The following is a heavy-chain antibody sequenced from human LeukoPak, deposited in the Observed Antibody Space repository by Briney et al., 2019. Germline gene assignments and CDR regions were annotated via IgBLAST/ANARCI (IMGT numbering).Heavy chain of an antibody. Sequence: GGSLRLSCAASGFTFSDYYMSWIRQAPGKGLEWVSYISSSGSTIYYADSVKGRFTISRDNAKNSLYLQMNSLRAEDTAVYYCARAEPAYCGGDCYSGIDYWGQGTLVTVSS. J-gene: IGHJ4*02. D-gene: IGHD2-21*02. CDR1: GFTFSDYY. CDR2: ISSSGSTI. V-gene: IGHV3-11*01. CDR3: ARAEPAYCGGDCYSGIDY.